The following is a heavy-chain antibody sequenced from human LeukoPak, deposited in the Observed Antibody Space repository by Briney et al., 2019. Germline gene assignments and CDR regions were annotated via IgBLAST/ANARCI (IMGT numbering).Heavy chain of an antibody. CDR1: GGSINSYY. J-gene: IGHJ3*02. D-gene: IGHD1-14*01. CDR2: ISYTGGET. Sequence: SETLSPTCTVSGGSINSYYWSWIRQPPGKGLEWIGYISYTGGETNYNPSLKSRLTISVDTSKNQFSLMLSSVTAAGTAIYYCARQPGGTAAFDIWAQGTMVTVSS. V-gene: IGHV4-59*08. CDR3: ARQPGGTAAFDI.